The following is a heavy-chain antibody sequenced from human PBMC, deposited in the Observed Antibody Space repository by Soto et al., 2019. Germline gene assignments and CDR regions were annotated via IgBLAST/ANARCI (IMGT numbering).Heavy chain of an antibody. V-gene: IGHV3-23*01. D-gene: IGHD3-16*02. CDR1: GFTFSSYA. CDR3: AKDWMITFGGVIDPFHFDY. J-gene: IGHJ4*02. Sequence: GGSLRLSCAASGFTFSSYAMSWVRQAPGKGLEWVSAISGSGGSTYYADSVKGRFTISRDNSKNTLYLQMNSLRAEDTAVYYCAKDWMITFGGVIDPFHFDYWGQGTLVTVSS. CDR2: ISGSGGST.